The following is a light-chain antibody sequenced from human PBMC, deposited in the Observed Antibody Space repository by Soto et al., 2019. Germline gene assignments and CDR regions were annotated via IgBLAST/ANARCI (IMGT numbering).Light chain of an antibody. Sequence: QSALTRAGSVSRSPGQSVTISCTGTSSDVGSYNRVSWYQQPPGTAPKLMIYEVSNRPSGVPDRFSGSKSGNTASLTISGLQAEDEADYYCSSYTSSSTYVFGTGTKVTVL. CDR2: EVS. CDR1: SSDVGSYNR. CDR3: SSYTSSSTYV. V-gene: IGLV2-18*02. J-gene: IGLJ1*01.